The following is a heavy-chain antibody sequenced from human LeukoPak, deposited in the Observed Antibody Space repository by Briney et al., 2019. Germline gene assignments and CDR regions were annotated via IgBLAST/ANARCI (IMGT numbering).Heavy chain of an antibody. V-gene: IGHV4-31*02. CDR2: IYYSGST. CDR1: GFTVSSNY. CDR3: ARGVGWAVPSQYYGMDV. D-gene: IGHD2-2*01. Sequence: LRLSYAASGFTVSSNYMSWIRQHPGKGLEWIGYIYYSGSTYYNPSLKSRVTISVDTSKNQFSLKLSSVTAADTAVYYCARGVGWAVPSQYYGMDVWGQGTTVTVSS. J-gene: IGHJ6*02.